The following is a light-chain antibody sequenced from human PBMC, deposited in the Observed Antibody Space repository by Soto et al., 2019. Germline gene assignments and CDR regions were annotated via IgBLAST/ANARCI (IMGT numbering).Light chain of an antibody. V-gene: IGKV3-20*01. CDR2: GAS. CDR1: QSVSSSY. CDR3: QQYGSVPYT. Sequence: EIVLTQSPGTLSLSPGERATLSCRASQSVSSSYLAWYQQKPGQAPRIHIFGASSRATGIPDRFSGSGSGTDFTLTISSLEPEDFAVYYCQQYGSVPYTFGEGTKLEIK. J-gene: IGKJ2*01.